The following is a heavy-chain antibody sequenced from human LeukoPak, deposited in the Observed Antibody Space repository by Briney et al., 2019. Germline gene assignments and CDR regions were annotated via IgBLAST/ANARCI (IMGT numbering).Heavy chain of an antibody. CDR3: ARDSRRELLHAFDI. Sequence: GASVKVSCKASGYTFTSYDINWVRQATGQGLEWMGWMNPNSGNTGYAQKFQGRVTMTRNTSISTAYMELSSLRSEDTAVYYCARDSRRELLHAFDIWGQGTMVTVSS. D-gene: IGHD1-26*01. CDR2: MNPNSGNT. CDR1: GYTFTSYD. J-gene: IGHJ3*02. V-gene: IGHV1-8*01.